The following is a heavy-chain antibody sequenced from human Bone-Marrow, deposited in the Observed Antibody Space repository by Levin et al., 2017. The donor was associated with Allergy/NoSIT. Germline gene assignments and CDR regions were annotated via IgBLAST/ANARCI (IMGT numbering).Heavy chain of an antibody. D-gene: IGHD2-2*01. Sequence: SETLSLTCTVSGGSISSGDYYWSWIRQPPGKGLEWIGYIYYSGSTYYNPSLKSRVTISVDTSKNQFSLKLSSVTAADTAVYYCARDHIVVVPAARLPSEGDYGMDGWGQGTTVTVSS. CDR1: GGSISSGDYY. CDR3: ARDHIVVVPAARLPSEGDYGMDG. CDR2: IYYSGST. V-gene: IGHV4-30-4*01. J-gene: IGHJ6*02.